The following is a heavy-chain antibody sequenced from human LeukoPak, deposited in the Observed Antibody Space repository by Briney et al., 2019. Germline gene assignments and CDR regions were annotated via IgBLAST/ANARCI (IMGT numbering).Heavy chain of an antibody. V-gene: IGHV1-8*01. J-gene: IGHJ6*03. CDR2: MNPNSGNT. D-gene: IGHD3-22*01. CDR3: ARGPETPYYYDSTDYYYYYMDV. Sequence: GASVKASCKASGYTFTSYDINWVRQATGQGLEWMGWMNPNSGNTGYAQKFQGRVTMTRNTSISTAYMELSSLRSEDTAVYYCARGPETPYYYDSTDYYYYYMDVWGKGTTVTVSS. CDR1: GYTFTSYD.